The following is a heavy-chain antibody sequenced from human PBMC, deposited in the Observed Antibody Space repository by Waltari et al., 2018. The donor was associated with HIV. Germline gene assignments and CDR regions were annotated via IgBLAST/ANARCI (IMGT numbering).Heavy chain of an antibody. J-gene: IGHJ4*02. D-gene: IGHD2-21*02. CDR1: GFLFKTAW. CDR2: MITDNVGGAT. Sequence: EVQLVESGGGLVKPGGSLRLSCAASGFLFKTAWMSWVRQAPGKGLGSGGRMITDNVGGATYYAAPVKGRFTISRYESKNTLYLQMDELNTEDSAVYYFTADLYESDQYSHDYWGQGTLVTVAP. V-gene: IGHV3-15*01. CDR3: TADLYESDQYSHDY.